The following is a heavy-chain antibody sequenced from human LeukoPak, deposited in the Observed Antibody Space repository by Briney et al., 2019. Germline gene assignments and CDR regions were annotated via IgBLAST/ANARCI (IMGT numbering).Heavy chain of an antibody. CDR1: GFTLSSYE. V-gene: IGHV3-23*01. CDR3: AKGWQYFDY. J-gene: IGHJ4*02. Sequence: PGGSLRLSCAASGFTLSSYEMNWFRQAPGKGLEWVSGISGGGDSAYYADSVKGRFTISRDNSKNTLYLQMNSLRAEDTAVYYCAKGWQYFDYGGQGTVVTVSS. CDR2: ISGGGDSA. D-gene: IGHD5-24*01.